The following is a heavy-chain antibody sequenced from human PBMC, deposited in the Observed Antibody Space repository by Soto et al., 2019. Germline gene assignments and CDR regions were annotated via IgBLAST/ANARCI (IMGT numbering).Heavy chain of an antibody. V-gene: IGHV1-18*01. CDR3: ARGGGYYGSGTYPFDY. D-gene: IGHD3-10*01. J-gene: IGHJ4*02. CDR2: ISVYNYNT. CDR1: GYTFSNYG. Sequence: QVQLVQSGAEVKKPGASVKVSCKTSGYTFSNYGIAWVRQAPGQSLEWMGWISVYNYNTNYAQKLQGRVTMTRDISTSTAYMELWSLISDDTAVYYCARGGGYYGSGTYPFDYWGQGTLVTVSS.